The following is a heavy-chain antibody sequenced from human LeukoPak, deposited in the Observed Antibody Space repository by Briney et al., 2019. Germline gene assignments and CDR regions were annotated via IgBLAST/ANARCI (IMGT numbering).Heavy chain of an antibody. J-gene: IGHJ4*02. D-gene: IGHD6-13*01. CDR3: ARVGVSSYSSSGY. Sequence: SVTVSCKASGGTFISYAISWVRQPPGQGLEWMGGIITIFGTANYAQKFQGRVTITADKYTSTGYMELSSLRSEDTAVYYCARVGVSSYSSSGYWGQGTLVTVSS. CDR2: IITIFGTA. CDR1: GGTFISYA. V-gene: IGHV1-69*06.